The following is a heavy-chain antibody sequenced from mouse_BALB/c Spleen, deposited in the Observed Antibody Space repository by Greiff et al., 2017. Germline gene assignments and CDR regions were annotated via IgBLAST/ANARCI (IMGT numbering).Heavy chain of an antibody. V-gene: IGHV3-6*02. D-gene: IGHD2-2*01. CDR2: ISYDGSN. CDR3: ARDRLYGYDVPAY. J-gene: IGHJ3*01. Sequence: DVQLQESGPGLVKPSQSLSLTCSVTGYSITSGYYWNWIRQFPGNKLEWMGYISYDGSNNYNPSLKNRISITRDTSKNQFFLKLNSVTTEDTATYYCARDRLYGYDVPAYWGQGTLVTVSA. CDR1: GYSITSGYY.